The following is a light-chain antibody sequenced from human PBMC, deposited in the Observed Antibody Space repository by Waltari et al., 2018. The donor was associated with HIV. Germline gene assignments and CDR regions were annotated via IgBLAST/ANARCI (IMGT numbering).Light chain of an antibody. V-gene: IGKV4-1*01. Sequence: DIVMTQSPDSMAVSLGVRATIHCRYRQIILYRSNHMKSLSSYQQKPGQPPKLLFYWASTREPGVPDRFSAVGSESDFSLTISSLQAEDVAVYYCQQYYSTPWTLGQGTKVEIK. CDR1: QIILYRSNHMKS. J-gene: IGKJ1*01. CDR3: QQYYSTPWT. CDR2: WAS.